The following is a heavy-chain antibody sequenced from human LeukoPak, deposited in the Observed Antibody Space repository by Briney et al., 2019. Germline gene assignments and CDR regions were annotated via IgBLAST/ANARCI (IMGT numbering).Heavy chain of an antibody. CDR2: ISDSGGST. Sequence: PGGSLRLSCAASGFTFSNYAMSWVRQAPGQGLEWVSAISDSGGSTYYADSVKGRFTISRDNSKNTLYLQVNSLRAEDTAVYYCAKDPVVVVVAAIELAFDIWGQGTMVTVSS. D-gene: IGHD2-15*01. CDR3: AKDPVVVVVAAIELAFDI. CDR1: GFTFSNYA. V-gene: IGHV3-23*01. J-gene: IGHJ3*02.